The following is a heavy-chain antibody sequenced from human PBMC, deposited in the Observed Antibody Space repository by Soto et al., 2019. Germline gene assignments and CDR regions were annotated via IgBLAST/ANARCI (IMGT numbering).Heavy chain of an antibody. CDR1: GFTFSNYE. Sequence: GGSLRLSCGASGFTFSNYEMNWVRQAPGKGLEWVSYISSSGSTMYYADSVKGRFTISRDNAKNSLYLQMNSLRAEDTALYYCARDSHGYSGYDLYNYWGQGTLVTVSS. J-gene: IGHJ4*02. CDR2: ISSSGSTM. V-gene: IGHV3-48*03. CDR3: ARDSHGYSGYDLYNY. D-gene: IGHD5-12*01.